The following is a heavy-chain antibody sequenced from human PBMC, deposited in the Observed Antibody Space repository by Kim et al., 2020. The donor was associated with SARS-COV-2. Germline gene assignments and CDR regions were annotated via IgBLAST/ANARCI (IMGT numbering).Heavy chain of an antibody. V-gene: IGHV4-38-2*02. CDR2: IYHSGST. J-gene: IGHJ6*02. Sequence: SETLSLTCTVSGYSISSGYYWGWIRQPPGKGLEWIGSIYHSGSTYYNPSLKSRVTISVDTSKNQFSLKLSSVTAADTAVYYCARDAGYLRYFDWFQKVGQVYYYYGMDVWGQGTTVTVSS. CDR1: GYSISSGYY. CDR3: ARDAGYLRYFDWFQKVGQVYYYYGMDV. D-gene: IGHD3-9*01.